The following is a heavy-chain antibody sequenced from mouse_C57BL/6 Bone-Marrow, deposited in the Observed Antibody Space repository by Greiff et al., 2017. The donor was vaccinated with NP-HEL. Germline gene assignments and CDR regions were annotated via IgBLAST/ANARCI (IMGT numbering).Heavy chain of an antibody. CDR2: IHPNSGST. Sequence: QVQLQQPGAELVKPGASVKLSCKASGYTFTSYRMHWVKQRPGQGLEWIGMIHPNSGSTNYNEKFKSKATLTVDKSSSTAYMQLSSLTSEDSAVYYCARSPSTEGFAYWGQGTLVTVSA. V-gene: IGHV1-64*01. CDR1: GYTFTSYR. J-gene: IGHJ3*01. CDR3: ARSPSTEGFAY. D-gene: IGHD1-1*01.